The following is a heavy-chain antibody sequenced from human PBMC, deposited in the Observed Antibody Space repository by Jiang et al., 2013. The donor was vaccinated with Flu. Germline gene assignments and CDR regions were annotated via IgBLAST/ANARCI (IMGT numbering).Heavy chain of an antibody. V-gene: IGHV1-18*01. D-gene: IGHD6-13*01. J-gene: IGHJ1*01. Sequence: KLQGRVTMTTDTSTSTAYMELRSLRSDDTAVYYCARDRGAAAGRALEYFQHWGQGTLVTVSS. CDR3: ARDRGAAAGRALEYFQH.